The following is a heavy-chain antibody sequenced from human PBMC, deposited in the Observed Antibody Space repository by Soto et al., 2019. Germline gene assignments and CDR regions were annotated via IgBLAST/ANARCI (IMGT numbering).Heavy chain of an antibody. J-gene: IGHJ3*02. Sequence: QVQLVESGGGVVQPGRSLRLCCAASGFTFSSYAMHWVRQAPGKGLEWVAVISYDGSNKYYADSVKGRFTISRDNSKNTLYLQMNSLRAEDTAVYYCARSSADIVVVPAASPLGSSWYVGPFDIWGQGTMVTVSS. V-gene: IGHV3-30-3*01. CDR1: GFTFSSYA. CDR2: ISYDGSNK. D-gene: IGHD2-2*01. CDR3: ARSSADIVVVPAASPLGSSWYVGPFDI.